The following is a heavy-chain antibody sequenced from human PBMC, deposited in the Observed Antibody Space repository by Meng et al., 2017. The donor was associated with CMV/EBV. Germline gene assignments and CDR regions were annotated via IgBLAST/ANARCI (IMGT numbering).Heavy chain of an antibody. D-gene: IGHD6-6*01. CDR3: AREGSSRPLDY. Sequence: SETLSLTCAVYGGSFSGYYWSWIRQPPRKGLEWIGEINHSGSTNYNPSLKSRVTISVDTSKNQFSLKLSSVTAADTAVYYCAREGSSRPLDYWGQGTLVTVSS. CDR2: INHSGST. CDR1: GGSFSGYY. J-gene: IGHJ4*02. V-gene: IGHV4-34*01.